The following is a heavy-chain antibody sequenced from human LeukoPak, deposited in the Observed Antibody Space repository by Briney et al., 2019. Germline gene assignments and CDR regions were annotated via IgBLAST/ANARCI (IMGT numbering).Heavy chain of an antibody. J-gene: IGHJ4*02. Sequence: GGSLRLSCAASGFTVSSNYMSWVRQAPGKGLEWVSSISTSSSYIYYADSVKGRFTISRDNAKNSLYLQMNSLRAEDTAVYYCARDVVVVVAADSNFDYWGQGTLVTVSS. V-gene: IGHV3-21*01. CDR3: ARDVVVVVAADSNFDY. D-gene: IGHD2-15*01. CDR1: GFTVSSNY. CDR2: ISTSSSYI.